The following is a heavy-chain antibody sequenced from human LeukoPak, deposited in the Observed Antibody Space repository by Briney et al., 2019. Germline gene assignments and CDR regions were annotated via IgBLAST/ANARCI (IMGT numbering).Heavy chain of an antibody. CDR3: ARDPTTYYYMDV. Sequence: GESLRLSCAASGFTFSSHWMHWVRQAPGKGLEWVSRINSDGSSRSFADSVRGRVTISRDNAKNTLHLQMNSLRAEDTAVYYCARDPTTYYYMDVWGKGTTVTVSS. V-gene: IGHV3-74*01. CDR2: INSDGSSR. D-gene: IGHD4-11*01. CDR1: GFTFSSHW. J-gene: IGHJ6*03.